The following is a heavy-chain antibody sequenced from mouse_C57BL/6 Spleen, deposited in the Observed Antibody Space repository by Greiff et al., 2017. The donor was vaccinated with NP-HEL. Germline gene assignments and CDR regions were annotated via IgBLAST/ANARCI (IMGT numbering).Heavy chain of an antibody. CDR2: IYPGDGDT. D-gene: IGHD2-3*01. J-gene: IGHJ2*01. CDR1: GYAFSSYW. Sequence: VQGVESGAELVKPGASVKISCKASGYAFSSYWMNWVKQRPGKGLEWIGQIYPGDGDTNYNGKFKGKATLTADKSSSTAYMQLSSLTSEDSAVYFCARHDGYYYFDYWGQGTTLTVSS. CDR3: ARHDGYYYFDY. V-gene: IGHV1-80*01.